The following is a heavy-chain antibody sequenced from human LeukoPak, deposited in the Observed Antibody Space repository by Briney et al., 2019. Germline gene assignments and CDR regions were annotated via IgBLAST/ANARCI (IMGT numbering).Heavy chain of an antibody. D-gene: IGHD3-16*01. CDR3: AKDLGYDYVWGEGNFYDY. CDR1: GFTFSSYS. CDR2: ISGDGKDR. Sequence: GGSLRLSCAASGFTFSSYSMNWVRQAPGKGLQWVSAISGDGKDRDYPDSVKGRFTISRDNSKNTLYLQMDSLRAEDTAVYYCAKDLGYDYVWGEGNFYDYWGQGTLVTVSS. V-gene: IGHV3-23*01. J-gene: IGHJ4*02.